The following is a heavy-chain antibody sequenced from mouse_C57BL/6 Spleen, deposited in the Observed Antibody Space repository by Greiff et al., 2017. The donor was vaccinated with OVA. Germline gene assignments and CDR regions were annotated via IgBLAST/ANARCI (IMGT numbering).Heavy chain of an antibody. CDR1: GYTFTSYW. CDR2: IDPSDSYT. D-gene: IGHD2-3*01. J-gene: IGHJ4*01. V-gene: IGHV1-69*01. CDR3: ARSGDGPPYAMDY. Sequence: QVQLQQPGAELVMPGASVKLSCKASGYTFTSYWMHWVKQRPGQGLEWIGEIDPSDSYTNYNQKFKGKSTLTVDKSSSTAYMQLSSLTSEDSAVYYCARSGDGPPYAMDYWGQGTSVTVSS.